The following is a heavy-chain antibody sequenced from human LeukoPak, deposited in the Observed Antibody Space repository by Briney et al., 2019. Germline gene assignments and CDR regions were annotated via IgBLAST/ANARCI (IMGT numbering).Heavy chain of an antibody. D-gene: IGHD2-21*02. CDR2: INHSGST. CDR1: GGSFSGYY. J-gene: IGHJ2*01. V-gene: IGHV4-34*01. Sequence: SETLSLTCAVYGGSFSGYYWSWIRQPPGKGLEWIGEINHSGSTNYNPSLKSRVTISVDTSKNQFSLKLSSVTAADTAVYYCARRGVTIWYFDLWGRGTLVTVSS. CDR3: ARRGVTIWYFDL.